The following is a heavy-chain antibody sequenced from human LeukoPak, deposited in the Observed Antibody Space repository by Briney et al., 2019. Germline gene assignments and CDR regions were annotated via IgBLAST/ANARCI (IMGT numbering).Heavy chain of an antibody. CDR2: IYYSGST. Sequence: SETLSLTCTVSGGSISSSSYYWGWIRQPPGKGLEWIGSIYYSGSTNYNPSLKSRVTISVDTSKNQFSLKLNSVTAADTAIYYCTRGSRYCSSGSCYGWFDPWGQGTLVTVSS. CDR1: GGSISSSSYY. V-gene: IGHV4-39*07. D-gene: IGHD2-15*01. CDR3: TRGSRYCSSGSCYGWFDP. J-gene: IGHJ5*02.